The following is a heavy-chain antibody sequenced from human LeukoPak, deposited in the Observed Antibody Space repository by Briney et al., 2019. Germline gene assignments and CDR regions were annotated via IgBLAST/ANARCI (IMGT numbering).Heavy chain of an antibody. CDR1: GGSLTNYY. CDR3: ARDRLIAAADDYYYYGMDV. CDR2: IYYSGST. Sequence: SETLSLTCTVSGGSLTNYYWSWIRQPPGKGLEWIGYIYYSGSTNYNPSLKSRVTISVDTSKNQFSLKLSSVTAADTAVYYCARDRLIAAADDYYYYGMDVWGQGTTVTVSS. V-gene: IGHV4-59*01. J-gene: IGHJ6*02. D-gene: IGHD6-13*01.